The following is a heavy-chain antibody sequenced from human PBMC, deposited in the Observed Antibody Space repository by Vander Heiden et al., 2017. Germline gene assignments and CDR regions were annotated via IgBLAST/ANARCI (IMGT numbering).Heavy chain of an antibody. CDR2: TWYDGSRK. CDR1: GFTLSNYG. D-gene: IGHD3-10*01. J-gene: IGHJ6*02. Sequence: VQLVESGGGVVQPGRSLRLSCAPSGFTLSNYGIHWIRQAPGKGLELVACTWYDGSRKYFADPVQDRFSIARDNSKVFLQMNSLRAEDTAVYYCARDGRVRGIIIRPYYYYGMDVWGQGTAVTVSS. V-gene: IGHV3-33*01. CDR3: ARDGRVRGIIIRPYYYYGMDV.